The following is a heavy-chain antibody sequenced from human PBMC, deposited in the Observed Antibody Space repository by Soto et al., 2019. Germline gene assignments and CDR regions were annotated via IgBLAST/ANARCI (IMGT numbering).Heavy chain of an antibody. CDR1: GFAFSNAW. CDR2: IKSKVHGGTT. V-gene: IGHV3-15*07. J-gene: IGHJ5*01. CDR3: TTDSSTTATDGRFDY. D-gene: IGHD1-26*01. Sequence: EVQLVDSGGGLEQPGGSLRLSCAGSGFAFSNAWINWVRQVPGKVLEWVGRIKSKVHGGTTDFAARVRGRFASTRDESRNMAYMRMNSLNIADTGMYYFTTDSSTTATDGRFDYWGHGTPVAVSS.